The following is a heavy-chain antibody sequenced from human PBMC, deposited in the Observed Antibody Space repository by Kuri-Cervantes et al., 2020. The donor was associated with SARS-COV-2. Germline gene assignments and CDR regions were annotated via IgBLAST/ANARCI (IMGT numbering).Heavy chain of an antibody. CDR2: IYPGDSDT. CDR3: ARRAYGEQVDYYYMDV. J-gene: IGHJ6*03. Sequence: GESLKISCKGPGYSFTNYWIAWVRQMPGKGLEWMGIIYPGDSDTKYSPSFQGQVTISADKSISTAFLQWSSLKASGTAMYYCARRAYGEQVDYYYMDVWGKGTTVTVSS. CDR1: GYSFTNYW. V-gene: IGHV5-51*01. D-gene: IGHD4-17*01.